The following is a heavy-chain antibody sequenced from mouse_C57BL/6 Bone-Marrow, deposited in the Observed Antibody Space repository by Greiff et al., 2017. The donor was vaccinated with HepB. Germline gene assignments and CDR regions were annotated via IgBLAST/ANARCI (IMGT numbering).Heavy chain of an antibody. CDR1: GYTFTSYW. J-gene: IGHJ1*03. D-gene: IGHD1-1*01. CDR2: INPSNGGT. V-gene: IGHV1-53*01. Sequence: QVQLQQPGTELVKPGASVKLSCKASGYTFTSYWMHWVKQRPGQGLEWIGNINPSNGGTNYNEKFKSKATLTVDKSSSAAYMRLSSLTSEDSAVYDCARSSHYYGSSPYWYFDVWGTGTTVTVSS. CDR3: ARSSHYYGSSPYWYFDV.